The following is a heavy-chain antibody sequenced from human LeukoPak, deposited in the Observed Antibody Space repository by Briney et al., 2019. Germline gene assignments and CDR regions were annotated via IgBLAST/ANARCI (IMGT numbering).Heavy chain of an antibody. CDR3: ARDDKNGRWSWFDP. CDR2: LSAYNGHT. J-gene: IGHJ5*02. CDR1: CYTFTNYG. V-gene: IGHV1-18*01. D-gene: IGHD2-15*01. Sequence: ASVKVSCKASCYTFTNYGISWVRQAPGQGPEVMGWLSAYNGHTNYAQSVQSRVSMTTHTPTSTAYVKVSSPRFDDTAVYYCARDDKNGRWSWFDPWGQGTPVTVSS.